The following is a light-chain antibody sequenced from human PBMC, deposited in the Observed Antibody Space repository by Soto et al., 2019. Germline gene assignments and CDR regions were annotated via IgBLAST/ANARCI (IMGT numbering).Light chain of an antibody. CDR2: GAS. Sequence: EIVMTQSPATLSVSPGERATLSCRASQSVSSNLAWYQQKPGQAPRLLIYGASRRATGIPDRFSGSGSGTDFTLTISRLEPEDFAVYYCQQWGSSSWTFGQGTKVEIK. J-gene: IGKJ1*01. CDR3: QQWGSSSWT. V-gene: IGKV3-20*01. CDR1: QSVSSN.